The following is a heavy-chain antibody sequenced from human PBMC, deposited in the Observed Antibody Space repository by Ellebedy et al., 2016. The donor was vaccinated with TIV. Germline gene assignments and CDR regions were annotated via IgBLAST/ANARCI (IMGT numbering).Heavy chain of an antibody. D-gene: IGHD2-21*02. CDR2: ISWYNGNT. J-gene: IGHJ4*02. Sequence: AASVKVSCKASGYTFTSFGIIWVRQAPGQGLEWMGWISWYNGNTKYGQTFQGRLTMTTDTSTSTAYPELRSLRPDDTAVYFCARGGNYYTSSGDYRYYFDYWGQGTLVTVSS. V-gene: IGHV1-18*01. CDR3: ARGGNYYTSSGDYRYYFDY. CDR1: GYTFTSFG.